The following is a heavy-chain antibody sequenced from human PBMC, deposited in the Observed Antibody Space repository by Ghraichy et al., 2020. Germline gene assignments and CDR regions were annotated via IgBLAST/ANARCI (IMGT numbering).Heavy chain of an antibody. V-gene: IGHV3-21*01. CDR3: ARDYTIFEAHGMDV. CDR1: GFTFSSYS. Sequence: GGSLRLSCAASGFTFSSYSMNWVRQAPGKGLEWVSSISSSSSYIYYADSVKGRFTISRDNAKNSLYLQMNSLRAEDTAVYYCARDYTIFEAHGMDVWGQGTTVTVSS. D-gene: IGHD3-3*01. J-gene: IGHJ6*02. CDR2: ISSSSSYI.